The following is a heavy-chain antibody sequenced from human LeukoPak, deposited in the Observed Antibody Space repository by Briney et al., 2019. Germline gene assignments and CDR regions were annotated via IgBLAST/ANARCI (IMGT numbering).Heavy chain of an antibody. CDR1: GGSISTYY. Sequence: LETLSLTCTVSGGSISTYYWSWIRQPPGKGLEWIGYSYYSGGTNYNPSLKSRLTISVDTSKNQFSLRLSSVTAADTAVYYCARSPTGGSPFFDYWGQGTLVTVSS. CDR3: ARSPTGGSPFFDY. V-gene: IGHV4-59*01. CDR2: SYYSGGT. D-gene: IGHD2-15*01. J-gene: IGHJ4*02.